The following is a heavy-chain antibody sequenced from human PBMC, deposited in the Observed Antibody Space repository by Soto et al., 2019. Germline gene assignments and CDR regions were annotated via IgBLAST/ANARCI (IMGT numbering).Heavy chain of an antibody. CDR3: ARPPGYISDWYYFDL. CDR2: ISPKSGGT. D-gene: IGHD6-19*01. J-gene: IGHJ4*02. CDR1: GYTFIDYY. Sequence: QVQLVQSGAEVKKPGASVKVSCEGSGYTFIDYYMHWVRQAPGQGFEWMGRISPKSGGTNYAQKFQGRVTMTWDTSRNTAYMELGSLMSEDTAVYYCARPPGYISDWYYFDLWGQGTLVTVSS. V-gene: IGHV1-2*02.